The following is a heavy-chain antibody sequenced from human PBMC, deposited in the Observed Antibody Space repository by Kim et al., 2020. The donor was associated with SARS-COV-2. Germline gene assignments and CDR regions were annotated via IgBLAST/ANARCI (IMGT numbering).Heavy chain of an antibody. J-gene: IGHJ4*02. CDR3: AREGAESFDY. V-gene: IGHV6-1*01. CDR2: YN. Sequence: YNDYAVSVKSRITINPDTSKNQFSLQLNSVTPEDTAVYYCAREGAESFDYWGQGTLVTVSS. D-gene: IGHD1-26*01.